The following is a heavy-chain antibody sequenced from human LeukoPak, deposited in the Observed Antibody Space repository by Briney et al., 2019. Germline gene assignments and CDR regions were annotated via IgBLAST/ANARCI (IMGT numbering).Heavy chain of an antibody. Sequence: SQTLSLTCTVSGGSISSGGYYWSWIRQHPGKGLEWIGYIYYSGSTYYNPSLKSRVTISVDTSKNQFSVKLSSVTAAGTAVYYCARRGDYFGSGSYYRHQLSFDYWGQGTLVTVSS. V-gene: IGHV4-31*03. CDR2: IYYSGST. D-gene: IGHD3-10*01. J-gene: IGHJ4*02. CDR1: GGSISSGGYY. CDR3: ARRGDYFGSGSYYRHQLSFDY.